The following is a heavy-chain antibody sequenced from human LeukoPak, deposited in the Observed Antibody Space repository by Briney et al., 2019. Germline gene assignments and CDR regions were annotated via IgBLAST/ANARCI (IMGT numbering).Heavy chain of an antibody. CDR2: IRTKANTYAT. V-gene: IGHV3-73*01. J-gene: IGHJ4*02. D-gene: IGHD1-26*01. Sequence: GGSLKLSCAASGFTFIDATGYWVRQVSGKGLEWLGHIRTKANTYATAVAASVKVRFTIARLDSRNTAYLQMNSLKSEDTAVYYCSGWDDSYEYSGQGTLVTVSS. CDR1: GFTFIDAT. CDR3: SGWDDSYEY.